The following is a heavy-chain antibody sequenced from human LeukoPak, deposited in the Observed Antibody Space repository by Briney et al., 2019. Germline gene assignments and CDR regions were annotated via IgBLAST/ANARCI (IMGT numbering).Heavy chain of an antibody. CDR3: ARGGPGRYYNWFDP. D-gene: IGHD1-14*01. CDR1: GGSISSSNW. V-gene: IGHV4-4*02. CDR2: IYHSGST. J-gene: IGHJ5*02. Sequence: PSETLSLTCAVSGGSISSSNWWSWVRQPPGKGLEWIGEIYHSGSTNYNPSLKSRVTISVDKSKNQFSLKLSSVTAADTAVYYCARGGPGRYYNWFDPWGQGTLVTVSS.